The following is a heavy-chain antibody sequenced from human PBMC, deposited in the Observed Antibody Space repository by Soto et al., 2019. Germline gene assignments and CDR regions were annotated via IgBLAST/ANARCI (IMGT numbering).Heavy chain of an antibody. Sequence: SGPTLVNPTETLTLTCTFSGFSLSNARMGVSWIRQPPGKALEWLAHIFSNDEKSYSTSLKSRLTISKDTSKSQVVLTMTNMDPVDTATYYCARMAGGSSGWYSRNWFDPWGQGTLVTVSS. CDR1: GFSLSNARMG. CDR3: ARMAGGSSGWYSRNWFDP. CDR2: IFSNDEK. J-gene: IGHJ5*02. V-gene: IGHV2-26*01. D-gene: IGHD6-19*01.